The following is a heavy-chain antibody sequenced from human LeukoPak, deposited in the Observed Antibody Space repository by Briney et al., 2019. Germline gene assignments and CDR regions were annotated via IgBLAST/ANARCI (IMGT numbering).Heavy chain of an antibody. J-gene: IGHJ6*03. CDR2: IYYCGST. D-gene: IGHD6-13*01. CDR3: ARVAAGTLYYYYYRDV. V-gene: IGHV4-59*01. CDR1: GGSISSYY. Sequence: SETLSLTCTVSGGSISSYYWSWIRQPPGKGLEWIGSIYYCGSTNYNPSLKSRVTISVDTSKKQFSLKLSSVTAADTAVYYCARVAAGTLYYYYYRDVWGKGTTVTVSS.